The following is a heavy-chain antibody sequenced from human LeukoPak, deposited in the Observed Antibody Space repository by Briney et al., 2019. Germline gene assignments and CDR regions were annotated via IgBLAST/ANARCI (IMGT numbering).Heavy chain of an antibody. Sequence: SDTLSLTCAVSTDSFSSHYWSWVRQPPGKGLEWIGYISYIGSTNYNPSLKSRVTISIDTSKNQFSLRLRSVTAADTAVYYCARDLITVTKGFDIWGQGTMVSVSS. CDR1: TDSFSSHY. CDR3: ARDLITVTKGFDI. V-gene: IGHV4-59*11. D-gene: IGHD4-17*01. J-gene: IGHJ3*02. CDR2: ISYIGST.